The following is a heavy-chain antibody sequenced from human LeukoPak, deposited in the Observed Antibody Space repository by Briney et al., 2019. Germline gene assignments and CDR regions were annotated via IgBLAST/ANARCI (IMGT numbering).Heavy chain of an antibody. D-gene: IGHD6-19*01. CDR2: IYYSGST. CDR3: ARLISSAWQFDC. V-gene: IGHV4-34*01. Sequence: PSETLSLTCAVYGGSFSGYYWSWIRQPPGKGLEWFGSIYYSGSTYYNPSLKSRVTISVDTSKNQFSLKLSSVTAADTALYYCARLISSAWQFDCWGQGTLVTVSS. CDR1: GGSFSGYY. J-gene: IGHJ4*02.